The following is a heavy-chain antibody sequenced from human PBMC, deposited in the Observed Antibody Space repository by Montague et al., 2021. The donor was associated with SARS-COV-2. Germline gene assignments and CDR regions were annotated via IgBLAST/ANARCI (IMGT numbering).Heavy chain of an antibody. J-gene: IGHJ4*02. CDR2: INHSGST. D-gene: IGHD6-13*01. CDR3: ARGAYSSSWYPVKYYFDY. V-gene: IGHV4-34*01. Sequence: SETLSLTCAVYGGSFSGYYWSWIRQPPGKGLEWIGEINHSGSTNYNPSLKIRVTISVDTSKNQFSLKLSSVTAADTAVYYCARGAYSSSWYPVKYYFDYWGQGTLVTVSS. CDR1: GGSFSGYY.